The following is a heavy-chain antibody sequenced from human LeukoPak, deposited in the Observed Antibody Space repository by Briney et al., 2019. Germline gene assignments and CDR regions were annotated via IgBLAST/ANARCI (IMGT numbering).Heavy chain of an antibody. Sequence: PGGSLRLSCAASGFTFSSYAMHWVRQAPGKGLEWVAVISYDGSNKYYADSVKGRFTISRDNSKNTLYLQMNSLRAEDTAVYYCASSGGDYLYYFDYWGQGTLVTVSS. V-gene: IGHV3-30*04. CDR3: ASSGGDYLYYFDY. CDR1: GFTFSSYA. D-gene: IGHD3-16*01. J-gene: IGHJ4*02. CDR2: ISYDGSNK.